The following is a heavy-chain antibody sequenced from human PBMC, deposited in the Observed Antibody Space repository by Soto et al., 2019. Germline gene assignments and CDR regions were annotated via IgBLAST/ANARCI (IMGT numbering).Heavy chain of an antibody. V-gene: IGHV1-18*01. CDR3: SREGGGSGCYYISAGLLIDY. Sequence: ASVKVSCKASGYTFANYAISWVRQAPGQGLEWLGWISAYTGDTRYAQKLQGRVTMTTDTPTNTAYMELSSLRSDDTAVYYCSREGGGSGCYYISAGLLIDYWGQGTLVTVSS. D-gene: IGHD3-10*01. CDR1: GYTFANYA. J-gene: IGHJ4*02. CDR2: ISAYTGDT.